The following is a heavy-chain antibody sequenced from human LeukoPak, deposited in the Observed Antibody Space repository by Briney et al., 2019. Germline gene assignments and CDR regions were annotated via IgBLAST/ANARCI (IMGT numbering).Heavy chain of an antibody. D-gene: IGHD2-2*03. CDR1: GGTFSSYA. Sequence: SVTVSCKASGGTFSSYAISWVRQAPGQGLEWMGGIIPIFGTANYAQKFQGRVTITADESTSTAYMELSSLRSEDTAVYYCASNPLEIVVVPALAYYYGMDVWGQGTTVTVSS. J-gene: IGHJ6*02. V-gene: IGHV1-69*13. CDR2: IIPIFGTA. CDR3: ASNPLEIVVVPALAYYYGMDV.